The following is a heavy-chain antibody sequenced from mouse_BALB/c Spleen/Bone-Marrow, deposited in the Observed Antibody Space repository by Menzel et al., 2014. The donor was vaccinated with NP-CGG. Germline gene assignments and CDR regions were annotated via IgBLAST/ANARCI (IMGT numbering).Heavy chain of an antibody. J-gene: IGHJ2*01. CDR2: IYPGDGST. Sequence: VQLQQSGPELVKPGASVEMSCKASGYTFTSYYIHWVKQRPGQGLEWIGWIYPGDGSTKYNEKFKGKTTLTADKSSSTAYMLLSSLTSEDSAIYFCARQGGPYYFDYWGQGTTLTVSS. D-gene: IGHD3-3*01. V-gene: IGHV1S56*01. CDR3: ARQGGPYYFDY. CDR1: GYTFTSYY.